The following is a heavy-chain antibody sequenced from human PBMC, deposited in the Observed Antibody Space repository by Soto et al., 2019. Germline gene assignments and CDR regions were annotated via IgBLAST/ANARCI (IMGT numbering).Heavy chain of an antibody. Sequence: SQTLSLPCAISGDSVSSNSAAWNWIRQSPSRGLEWLGRTYYRSKWYNDYAVSVKSRITINPDTSKNQFSLQLNSVTPEDTAVYYCARGISPSYYDSSGYYPLDYWGQGPLVTVS. CDR2: TYYRSKWYN. J-gene: IGHJ4*02. V-gene: IGHV6-1*01. CDR3: ARGISPSYYDSSGYYPLDY. D-gene: IGHD3-22*01. CDR1: GDSVSSNSAA.